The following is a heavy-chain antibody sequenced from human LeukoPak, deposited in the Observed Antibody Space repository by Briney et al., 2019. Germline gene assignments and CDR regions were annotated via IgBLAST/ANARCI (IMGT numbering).Heavy chain of an antibody. Sequence: WXXXVRQAPXXGLEWVANIKQDGGEKYYVDSVKGRFTISRDNAKNSLFLQMNSLRVEDTAVYYCARLGGSYYTYWGQGTLVTVSS. D-gene: IGHD1-26*01. CDR1: W. J-gene: IGHJ4*02. V-gene: IGHV3-7*01. CDR3: ARLGGSYYTY. CDR2: IKQDGGEK.